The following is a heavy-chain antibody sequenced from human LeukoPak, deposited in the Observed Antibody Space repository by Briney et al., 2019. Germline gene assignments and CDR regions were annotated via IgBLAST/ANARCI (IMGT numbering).Heavy chain of an antibody. J-gene: IGHJ5*02. CDR2: INSDGINT. CDR3: AKDLMRDLWFGES. CDR1: GFTFSNYW. D-gene: IGHD3-10*01. V-gene: IGHV3-74*01. Sequence: GGSLRLSCAASGFTFSNYWMHWVRQAPGKGLVWVSRINSDGINTSYADSVKGRFTISRDNSKNTLYLQMNSLRAEDTAVYYCAKDLMRDLWFGESWGQGTLVTISS.